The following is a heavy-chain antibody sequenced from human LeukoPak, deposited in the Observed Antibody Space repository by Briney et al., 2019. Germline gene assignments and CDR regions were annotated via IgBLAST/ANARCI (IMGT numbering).Heavy chain of an antibody. D-gene: IGHD1-26*01. CDR2: ISTSGSIT. V-gene: IGHV3-23*01. Sequence: GGSLRLSCAASGNYWMHWVRQAPGKGLEWVSAISTSGSITYYADSVKGRFTISRDNLKNTLYVQMNSLRAEDTAVYYCTKITGGNYWGQGTQVTVSS. CDR1: GNYW. J-gene: IGHJ4*02. CDR3: TKITGGNY.